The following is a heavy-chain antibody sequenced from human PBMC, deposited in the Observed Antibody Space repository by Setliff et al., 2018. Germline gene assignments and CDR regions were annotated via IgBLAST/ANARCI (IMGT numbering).Heavy chain of an antibody. CDR3: ARGRVPYY. CDR1: GGSISSSDFY. J-gene: IGHJ4*02. Sequence: PSETLSLTCTVPGGSISSSDFYWGWIRQPPGKGLEWIGSVYYSGTTYYNPTLKSRVSISIDTSKSLFSLKLRSVTAADTATYFCARGRVPYYWLQGTLVTVSS. CDR2: VYYSGTT. V-gene: IGHV4-39*07.